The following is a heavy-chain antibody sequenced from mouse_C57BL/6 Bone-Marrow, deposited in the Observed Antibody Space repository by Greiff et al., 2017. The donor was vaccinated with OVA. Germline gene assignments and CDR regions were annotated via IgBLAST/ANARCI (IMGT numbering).Heavy chain of an antibody. CDR1: GFSLTSYG. CDR3: AIPYDGYSPWFAY. CDR2: IWRGGST. Sequence: QVQLKESGPGLVQPSQSLSITCTVSGFSLTSYGVHWVRQSPGTGLEWLGVIWRGGSTDYNAAFMSRLSITKDNSKSQVFFKMNSLQADDTAIYYCAIPYDGYSPWFAYWGQGTLVTVSA. J-gene: IGHJ3*01. D-gene: IGHD2-3*01. V-gene: IGHV2-5*01.